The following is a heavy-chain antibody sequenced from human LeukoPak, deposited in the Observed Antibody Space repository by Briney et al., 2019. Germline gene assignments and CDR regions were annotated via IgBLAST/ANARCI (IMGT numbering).Heavy chain of an antibody. CDR2: IYSGGST. CDR3: AREGYYYDSSGYYSLGY. D-gene: IGHD3-22*01. CDR1: GFTVSSNY. Sequence: PGGSLRLSCAASGFTVSSNYMSWVRQAPGKGLEWVSVIYSGGSTYYADSVKGRFTISRDNSKNTLYLQMNSLRAEDTAVYYCAREGYYYDSSGYYSLGYWGQGTLVTVSS. V-gene: IGHV3-53*01. J-gene: IGHJ4*02.